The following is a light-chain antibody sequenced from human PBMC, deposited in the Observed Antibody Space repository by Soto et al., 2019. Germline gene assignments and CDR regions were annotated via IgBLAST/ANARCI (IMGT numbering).Light chain of an antibody. CDR1: QSVASSS. V-gene: IGKV3-20*01. J-gene: IGKJ2*01. Sequence: DIVLTQSPGTLSLTPGERATLSCRASQSVASSSLAWYQQTPGRAPRILIYGASSRATGIPDRFSSSGSGTDFTLTISRLEPEDFAVYYCQHYGTSPPFTFGQGTKLEIK. CDR2: GAS. CDR3: QHYGTSPPFT.